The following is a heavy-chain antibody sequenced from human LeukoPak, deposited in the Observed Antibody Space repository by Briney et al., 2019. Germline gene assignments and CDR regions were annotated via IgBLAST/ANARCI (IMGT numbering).Heavy chain of an antibody. CDR2: INPNSGGT. V-gene: IGHV1-2*02. Sequence: ASVKVSCKASGYTFTGYYMHWVRQAPGQGLEWMGWINPNSGGTNYAQKFQGRVTMTRDTSISTAYMELSRLRSGDTAVYYCASRHDILTGYGVGPAAFDYWGQGTLVTVSS. D-gene: IGHD3-9*01. CDR1: GYTFTGYY. CDR3: ASRHDILTGYGVGPAAFDY. J-gene: IGHJ4*02.